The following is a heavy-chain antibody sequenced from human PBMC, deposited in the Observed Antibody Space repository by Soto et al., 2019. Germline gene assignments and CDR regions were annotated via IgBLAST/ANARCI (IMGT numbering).Heavy chain of an antibody. V-gene: IGHV1-69*13. CDR2: SIPIFHTP. D-gene: IGHD1-26*01. Sequence: VASVKVSCKASGDTFTSYAISWVRQAPGQGLEWVGGSIPIFHTPNYAQKFHGRVTITAGESTSTVYMELNSLRSDDTAVYYCAREGFSGSYYAYWGQGTLVTVSS. CDR1: GDTFTSYA. J-gene: IGHJ4*02. CDR3: AREGFSGSYYAY.